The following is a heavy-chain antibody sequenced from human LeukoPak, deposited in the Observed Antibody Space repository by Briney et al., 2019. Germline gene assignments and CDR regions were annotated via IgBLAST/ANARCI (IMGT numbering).Heavy chain of an antibody. D-gene: IGHD2-2*01. CDR3: ARVSDVVVPAAMNYYYMDV. CDR1: GGTLSSYA. Sequence: SVKVSCKASGGTLSSYAISWVRQAPGQGLEWMGGIIPIFGTANYAQKFQGRVTITTDESTSTAYMELSSLRSEDTAVYYCARVSDVVVPAAMNYYYMDVWGKGTTVTVSS. J-gene: IGHJ6*03. CDR2: IIPIFGTA. V-gene: IGHV1-69*05.